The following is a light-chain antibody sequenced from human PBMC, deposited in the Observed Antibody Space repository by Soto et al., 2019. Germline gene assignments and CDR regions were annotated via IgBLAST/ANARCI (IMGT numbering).Light chain of an antibody. V-gene: IGKV1-5*03. J-gene: IGKJ2*01. CDR2: KTS. CDR1: QNLNSW. CDR3: QQYSTYSLFT. Sequence: DIQMTQSPSTLSASVGDRVTVTCRASQNLNSWLAWYQQKPGKAPKLLIYKTSKLESGVPSRFSGSGSGTEFTLTISCLQPDDFATYYCQQYSTYSLFTFGQGTRLEIK.